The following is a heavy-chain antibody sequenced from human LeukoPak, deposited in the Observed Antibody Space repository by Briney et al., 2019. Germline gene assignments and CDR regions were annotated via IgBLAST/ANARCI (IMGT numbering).Heavy chain of an antibody. V-gene: IGHV4-34*01. J-gene: IGHJ4*02. D-gene: IGHD5-24*01. CDR2: INHSGST. CDR1: GGSFSGYY. Sequence: SETLSLTCAVYGGSFSGYYWSWIRQPPGKGLEWIGEINHSGSTNYSPPLKSRVTISVDTSKNQFSLKLSSVTAADTAVYYCARHSLRSTATKSQKSGAYGYWGQGTLVTVSS. CDR3: ARHSLRSTATKSQKSGAYGY.